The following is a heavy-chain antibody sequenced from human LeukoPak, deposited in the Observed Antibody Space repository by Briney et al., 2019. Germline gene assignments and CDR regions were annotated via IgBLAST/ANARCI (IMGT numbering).Heavy chain of an antibody. CDR3: ARDAPHYDSSGYYYYYYGMDV. D-gene: IGHD3-22*01. CDR1: GGTFSSYT. Sequence: SVKVSCKASGGTFSSYTISWVRQAPGQGLEWMGRIIPILGIANYAQKLQGRVTITADKSTSTAYMELSSLRSEDTAVYYCARDAPHYDSSGYYYYYYGMDVWGQGTTVTVSS. V-gene: IGHV1-69*04. J-gene: IGHJ6*02. CDR2: IIPILGIA.